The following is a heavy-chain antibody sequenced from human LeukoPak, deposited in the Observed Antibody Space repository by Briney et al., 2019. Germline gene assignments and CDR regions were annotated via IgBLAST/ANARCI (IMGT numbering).Heavy chain of an antibody. Sequence: GGSLRLSCAASGFTFDDYGMSWVRQAPGKGLEWVSGINWNGGSTGYADSVKGRFTISRDNAKNSLYLQMNSLRVEDTAVYYCARAGPSSSWHQFDYWGQGTLVTVSS. CDR3: ARAGPSSSWHQFDY. CDR1: GFTFDDYG. V-gene: IGHV3-20*04. CDR2: INWNGGST. J-gene: IGHJ4*02. D-gene: IGHD6-13*01.